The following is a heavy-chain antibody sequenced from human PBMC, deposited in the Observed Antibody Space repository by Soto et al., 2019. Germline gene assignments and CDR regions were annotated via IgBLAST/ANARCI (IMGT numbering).Heavy chain of an antibody. J-gene: IGHJ4*02. CDR1: GGSISSYY. CDR2: IYYIGTT. V-gene: IGHV4-59*04. CDR3: AVGRSSFDS. D-gene: IGHD3-10*01. Sequence: PSETLSLTCTVSGGSISSYYWCWIRQPPGKGLEWIGNIYYIGTTYYNPSLKSRVTFSVDTSKIQFSLKLTSVTATDTAVYYCAVGRSSFDSWGQGTLVTVSS.